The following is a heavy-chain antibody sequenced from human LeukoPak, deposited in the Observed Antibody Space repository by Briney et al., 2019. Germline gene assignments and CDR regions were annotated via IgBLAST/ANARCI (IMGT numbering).Heavy chain of an antibody. CDR2: ISSSSSYI. Sequence: GGSLRLSCAASGFTFSSYSMNWLRQAPGKGLEGVSSISSSSSYIYSADSVKGQFTISRDNAKNSLYLQMNSLRAEDTAVYYCAKAGHRAAGLYFDYWGQGTLVTVSS. CDR3: AKAGHRAAGLYFDY. CDR1: GFTFSSYS. J-gene: IGHJ4*02. D-gene: IGHD6-13*01. V-gene: IGHV3-21*01.